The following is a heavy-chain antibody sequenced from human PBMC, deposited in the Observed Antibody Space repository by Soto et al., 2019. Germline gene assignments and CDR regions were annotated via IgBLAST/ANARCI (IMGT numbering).Heavy chain of an antibody. CDR3: AGDRRYCSGGSCYSAFDD. CDR2: IWYDGSIE. D-gene: IGHD2-15*01. J-gene: IGHJ4*01. V-gene: IGHV3-33*01. Sequence: QVQLVESGGGVVQPGRSLRLSCAASGFTFSSYPMHWVRQAPGKGPEWVAVIWYDGSIEDYVDSVKGRFTISRDNSKNTLYLQMNSLRAEDTAVYYCAGDRRYCSGGSCYSAFDDWGQGTLVTVSS. CDR1: GFTFSSYP.